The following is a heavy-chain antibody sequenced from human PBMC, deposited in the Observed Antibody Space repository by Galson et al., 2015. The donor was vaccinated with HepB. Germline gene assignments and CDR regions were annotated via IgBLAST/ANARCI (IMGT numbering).Heavy chain of an antibody. CDR3: ARVVAAIGATNWFDP. V-gene: IGHV1-69*04. CDR1: GGTFSNYA. J-gene: IGHJ5*02. D-gene: IGHD2-21*02. Sequence: SVKVSCKASGGTFSNYAVNWVRQAPGQGLEWMGRIIPFVGVTNYAQKFQGRVTFSADTSTSTAYMELNTLRFDDTAVYYCARVVAAIGATNWFDPWGQGTPVTVSS. CDR2: IIPFVGVT.